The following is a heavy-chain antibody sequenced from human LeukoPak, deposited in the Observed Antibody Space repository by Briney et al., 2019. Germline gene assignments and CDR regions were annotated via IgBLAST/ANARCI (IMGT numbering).Heavy chain of an antibody. CDR1: GGSFSGYY. CDR3: AREWNYYDSSGYPGSIDY. V-gene: IGHV4-34*09. J-gene: IGHJ4*02. CDR2: INHSGST. D-gene: IGHD3-22*01. Sequence: PSETLSLTCAVYGGSFSGYYWSWIRQPPGKGLEWIGEINHSGSTYYNPSLKSRVTISVDTSKNQFSLKLSSVTAADTAVYYCAREWNYYDSSGYPGSIDYWGQGTLVTVSS.